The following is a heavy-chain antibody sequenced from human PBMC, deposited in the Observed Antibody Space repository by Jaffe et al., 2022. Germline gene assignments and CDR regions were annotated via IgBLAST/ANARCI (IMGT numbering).Heavy chain of an antibody. V-gene: IGHV3-23*01. D-gene: IGHD3-3*01. CDR1: GFTFSSYA. CDR3: AKLNPENPYYDFWSGYYTGAFDI. CDR2: ISGSGGST. J-gene: IGHJ3*02. Sequence: EVQLLESGGGLVQPGGSLRLSCAASGFTFSSYAMSWVRQAPGKGLEWVSAISGSGGSTYYADSVKGRFTISRDNSKNTLYLQMNSLRAEDTAVYYCAKLNPENPYYDFWSGYYTGAFDIWGQGTMVTVSS.